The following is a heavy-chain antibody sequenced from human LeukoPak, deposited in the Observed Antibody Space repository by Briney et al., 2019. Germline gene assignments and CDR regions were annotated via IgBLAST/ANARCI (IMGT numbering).Heavy chain of an antibody. CDR1: GGSISSYY. Sequence: SETLSLTCTVSGGSISSYYWSWIRQPPGKGLEWIGEINHSGSTNYNPSLKSRVTISVDTSKNQFSLKLSSVTAADTAVYYCASLAVAVLGYWGQGTLVTVSS. CDR3: ASLAVAVLGY. V-gene: IGHV4-34*01. CDR2: INHSGST. D-gene: IGHD6-19*01. J-gene: IGHJ4*02.